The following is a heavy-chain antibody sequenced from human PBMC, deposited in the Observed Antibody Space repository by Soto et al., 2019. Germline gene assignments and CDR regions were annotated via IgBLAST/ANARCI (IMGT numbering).Heavy chain of an antibody. CDR1: GGSISSSSYY. J-gene: IGHJ4*02. Sequence: QLQLQESGPGLVKPSETLSLTCTVSGGSISSSSYYWGWIRQPPGKGLEWIGSIYYSGSTYYNPSLKSRVTISVDTSKNQCSLKLSSVTAADTAVYYCARHSRRSGWYILKENSEVAYFDYWGQGTLVTVSS. V-gene: IGHV4-39*01. CDR2: IYYSGST. CDR3: ARHSRRSGWYILKENSEVAYFDY. D-gene: IGHD6-19*01.